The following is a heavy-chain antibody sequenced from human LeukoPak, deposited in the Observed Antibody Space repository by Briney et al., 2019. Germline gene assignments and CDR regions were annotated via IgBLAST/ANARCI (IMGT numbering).Heavy chain of an antibody. D-gene: IGHD6-13*01. CDR3: ARVGRSGQLAGGDYYYYMDD. J-gene: IGHJ6*03. V-gene: IGHV3-23*01. Sequence: GGSLRLSCAASGFTFSISAMSWVRQAPGKGLEWVSGISDSGGSTFYADSVKGRFTISRDNSKNTLYLKMNSLRAEDTAVYYCARVGRSGQLAGGDYYYYMDDWGKGTTVTVSS. CDR1: GFTFSISA. CDR2: ISDSGGST.